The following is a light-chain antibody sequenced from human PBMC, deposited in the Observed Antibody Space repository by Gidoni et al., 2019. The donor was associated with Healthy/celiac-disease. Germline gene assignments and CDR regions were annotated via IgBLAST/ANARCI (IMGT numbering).Light chain of an antibody. J-gene: IGKJ1*01. V-gene: IGKV4-1*01. Sequence: DIVMTQTPDSLAVSLGERATINCNSSQRFLYSSNNKNYLAWYQQKPGQPPKLLIYWASTRESGVPDRFSGSGSGTDFTLTISSLQAEDVAVYYCQQYYSTPRTFGQGTQVEIK. CDR2: WAS. CDR3: QQYYSTPRT. CDR1: QRFLYSSNNKNY.